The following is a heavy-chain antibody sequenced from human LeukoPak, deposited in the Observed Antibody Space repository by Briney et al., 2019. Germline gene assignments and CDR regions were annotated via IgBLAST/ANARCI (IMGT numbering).Heavy chain of an antibody. CDR2: IYPGDFDT. V-gene: IGHV5-51*01. CDR3: ARLSFYDSSGYYYFDY. D-gene: IGHD3-22*01. CDR1: GDSFTSYW. Sequence: GESLKISCKGSGDSFTSYWIGWVRQMPGKGLEWMGIIYPGDFDTRYSPYFQGQVTISADKSISTTYLQWSSLKASDTAMYYCARLSFYDSSGYYYFDYWGQGTLVTVSS. J-gene: IGHJ4*02.